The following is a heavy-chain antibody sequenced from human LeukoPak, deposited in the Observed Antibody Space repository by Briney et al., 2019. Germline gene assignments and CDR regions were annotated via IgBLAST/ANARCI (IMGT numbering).Heavy chain of an antibody. J-gene: IGHJ4*02. CDR2: IHHSGST. CDR1: GYSISSGYY. CDR3: ARVIGWFGAGSWYYFDY. D-gene: IGHD3-10*01. Sequence: SETLSLTCTVSGYSISSGYYWGWIRQPPGKGLEWIGSIHHSGSTYYNPSLKSRFTISVDTSKNQFSLKLSSVTAADTAVYYCARVIGWFGAGSWYYFDYWGQGTLVTVSS. V-gene: IGHV4-38-2*02.